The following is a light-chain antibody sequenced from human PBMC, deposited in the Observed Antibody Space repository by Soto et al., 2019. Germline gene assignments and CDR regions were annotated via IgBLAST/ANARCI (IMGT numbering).Light chain of an antibody. CDR1: QSVSSN. CDR3: QQYNNWPRT. V-gene: IGKV3-15*01. J-gene: IGKJ1*01. Sequence: EIVLTQSPATLSVSPAEIATLSCSASQSVSSNLAWYQQQPGQAPRLLIYGASTRATGIPARFSGSGSGTEFTLTISSLQSEDFAVDYCQQYNNWPRTFGQGTKVEIK. CDR2: GAS.